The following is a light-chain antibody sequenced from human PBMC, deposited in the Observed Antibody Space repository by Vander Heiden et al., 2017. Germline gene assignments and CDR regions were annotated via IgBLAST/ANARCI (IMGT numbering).Light chain of an antibody. CDR2: SNN. CDR1: SSNIGSNT. Sequence: QSVLTHPPSASGTPAPRVPISCSGSSSNIGSNTVNWYQQIPGTAPKLLIYSNNQRPSGVPDRFSGSKSGTSASLAISGLQSEDEADYYCAAWDDSLNGYVFGTGTKVTVL. CDR3: AAWDDSLNGYV. V-gene: IGLV1-44*01. J-gene: IGLJ1*01.